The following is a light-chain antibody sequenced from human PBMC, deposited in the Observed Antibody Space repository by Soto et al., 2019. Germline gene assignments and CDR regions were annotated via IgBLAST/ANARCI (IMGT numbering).Light chain of an antibody. CDR1: QSVGTY. V-gene: IGKV3-20*01. J-gene: IGKJ1*01. Sequence: EIVLTQSPATLSLSPGERVPLSCRASQSVGTYLAWYQQKPGQAPRLLIYGASSRATGIPDRFSGSGSGTDFTLTISRLEPEDFAVYYCQQYGSSPWTFGQGTKVDIK. CDR2: GAS. CDR3: QQYGSSPWT.